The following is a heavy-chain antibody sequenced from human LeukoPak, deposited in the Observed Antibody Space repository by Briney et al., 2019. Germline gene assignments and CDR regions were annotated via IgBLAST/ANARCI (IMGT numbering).Heavy chain of an antibody. V-gene: IGHV3-64*01. J-gene: IGHJ4*02. Sequence: GGSLRLSCAASGFTFSSYAMHWVRQAPGKGLEYVSAISSNGGSTYYANSVKGRFTISRDNSKNTLYLQMNSLRAEDTAVYYCAKDKIVVVLGYFDYWGQGTLVTVSS. D-gene: IGHD2-2*01. CDR3: AKDKIVVVLGYFDY. CDR2: ISSNGGST. CDR1: GFTFSSYA.